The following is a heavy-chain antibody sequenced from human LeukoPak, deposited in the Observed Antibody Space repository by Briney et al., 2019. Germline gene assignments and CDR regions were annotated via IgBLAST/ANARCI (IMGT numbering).Heavy chain of an antibody. J-gene: IGHJ4*02. CDR3: ARLFGGVTTFDY. D-gene: IGHD4-17*01. CDR1: AFSFSSYS. CDR2: VWPDGGEQ. V-gene: IGHV3-7*01. Sequence: GGSLRLSCAGSAFSFSSYSMSWVRQGPGKGLEWVATVWPDGGEQRYVDSVRGRFTISRDNAKSLLYLQMHSLSVEDTAVYFSARLFGGVTTFDYWGQGALVTVSS.